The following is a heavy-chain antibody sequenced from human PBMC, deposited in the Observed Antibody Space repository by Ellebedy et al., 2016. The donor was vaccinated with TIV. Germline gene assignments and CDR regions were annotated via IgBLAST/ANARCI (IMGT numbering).Heavy chain of an antibody. D-gene: IGHD4-17*01. CDR1: GFSFTSYW. Sequence: GGSLRLSCGASGFSFTSYWMSWIRQAPGKGLEWVSNINQDGSVKYYVDSVRGRFTISRDSAKASLYLEMNRLRAEDTAIYYCATDGSYGDYRSPAHAFVMWGQGTLVTVSP. V-gene: IGHV3-7*03. J-gene: IGHJ3*02. CDR3: ATDGSYGDYRSPAHAFVM. CDR2: INQDGSVK.